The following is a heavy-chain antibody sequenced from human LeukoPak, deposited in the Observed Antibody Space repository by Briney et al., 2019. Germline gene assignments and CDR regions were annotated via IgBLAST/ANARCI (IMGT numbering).Heavy chain of an antibody. CDR2: ISYDGSNK. CDR1: GFTFSSYG. V-gene: IGHV3-30*18. CDR3: AKDLRGYCSSTSCHYGMDV. Sequence: PGGSLRLSCAASGFTFSSYGMHWVRQAPGKGLEWVAVISYDGSNKYYADSVKGRFTISRDNSKNTLYLQMNSLRAEDTAVYYCAKDLRGYCSSTSCHYGMDVWGQGTTVTVSS. D-gene: IGHD2-2*01. J-gene: IGHJ6*02.